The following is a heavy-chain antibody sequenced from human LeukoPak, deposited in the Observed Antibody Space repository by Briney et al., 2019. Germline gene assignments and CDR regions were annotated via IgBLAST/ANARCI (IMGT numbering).Heavy chain of an antibody. CDR2: IYYSGST. CDR3: ARGVPKGRRFEY. J-gene: IGHJ4*02. D-gene: IGHD3-10*01. Sequence: SETLSLTCTVSGGSLSSSSYYWGWIRQPPGKGLEWIGSIYYSGSTYYNPSLKSRVTTSVDTSKNQFSLKLSSVTAADTAVYYCARGVPKGRRFEYWGQGTLVTVSS. V-gene: IGHV4-39*01. CDR1: GGSLSSSSYY.